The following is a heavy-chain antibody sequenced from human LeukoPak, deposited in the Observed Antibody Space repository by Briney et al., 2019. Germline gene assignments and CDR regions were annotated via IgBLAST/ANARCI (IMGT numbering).Heavy chain of an antibody. CDR2: ISSSSSNI. CDR1: GFTFSNYS. Sequence: PGGSLRLSCAASGFTFSNYSMNWFRQAPGKGREWVSSISSSSSNIYYADSVKGRFTISRDNAKNSLYLQMNSLRAEDTAVYYWASHYLLLYLYSSSYTDAFDIWGQGTMVTVSS. CDR3: ASHYLLLYLYSSSYTDAFDI. V-gene: IGHV3-21*01. J-gene: IGHJ3*02. D-gene: IGHD6-6*01.